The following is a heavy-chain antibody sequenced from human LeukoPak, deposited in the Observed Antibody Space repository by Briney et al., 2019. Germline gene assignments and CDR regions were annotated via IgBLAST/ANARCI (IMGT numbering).Heavy chain of an antibody. CDR1: GFTFSSYW. J-gene: IGHJ4*02. D-gene: IGHD3-22*01. V-gene: IGHV3-74*01. CDR2: INSDGSST. Sequence: LPGGSLRLSCAASGFTFSSYWMHWVRQAPGKGLVWVSRINSDGSSTSYADSVKGRFTISRDNAKNTLYLQMNSLRAEDTAVYYCARAMIVVSNQFDYWGQGTLVTVSS. CDR3: ARAMIVVSNQFDY.